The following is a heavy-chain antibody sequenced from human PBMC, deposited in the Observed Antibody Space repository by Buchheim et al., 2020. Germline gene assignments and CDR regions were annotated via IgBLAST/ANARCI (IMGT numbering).Heavy chain of an antibody. D-gene: IGHD1-26*01. CDR1: GGSFSGYY. Sequence: QVQLQQWGAGLLKPSETLSLTCAVYGGSFSGYYWSWIRQPPGKGLEWIGEINHSGSTNYNPSLKSRVTISVGTSKNQFSLKLSSVTAADTAVYYCARERYGGSYYGTFDYWGQGTL. V-gene: IGHV4-34*01. J-gene: IGHJ4*02. CDR2: INHSGST. CDR3: ARERYGGSYYGTFDY.